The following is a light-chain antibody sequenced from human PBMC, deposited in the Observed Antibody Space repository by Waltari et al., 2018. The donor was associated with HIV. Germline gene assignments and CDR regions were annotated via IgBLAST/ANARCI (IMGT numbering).Light chain of an antibody. CDR1: DNDFSLYKF. CDR2: DVD. Sequence: AVTQPASVSGLPGQSTTISCTGDDNDFSLYKFVSWYQQHSGKPPRLILYDVDSRASGVSDRFSGSMSGNTASLTISGLRAEDEGHYYCASFTGDNTVMFGGGTEVTVL. V-gene: IGLV2-14*03. J-gene: IGLJ3*02. CDR3: ASFTGDNTVM.